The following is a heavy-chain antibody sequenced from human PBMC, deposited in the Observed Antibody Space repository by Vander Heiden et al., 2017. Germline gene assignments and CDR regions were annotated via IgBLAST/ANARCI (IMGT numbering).Heavy chain of an antibody. V-gene: IGHV1-2*02. CDR2: INPNSGGT. CDR3: ARGRRGGVAADGTGWFDP. Sequence: VRQAPGQGLEWMGWINPNSGGTNYAQKFQGRVTMTRDTSISTAYMELSRLRSDDTAVYYCARGRRGGVAADGTGWFDPWGQGTLVTVSS. D-gene: IGHD6-13*01. J-gene: IGHJ5*02.